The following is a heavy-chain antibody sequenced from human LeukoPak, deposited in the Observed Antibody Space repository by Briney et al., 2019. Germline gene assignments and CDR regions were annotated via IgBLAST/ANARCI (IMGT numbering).Heavy chain of an antibody. CDR1: GGSISSGGYY. V-gene: IGHV4-61*08. CDR2: IYYSGST. J-gene: IGHJ6*02. CDR3: ASGGWYVVNYYYYGMDV. D-gene: IGHD6-19*01. Sequence: SETLSLTCTVSGGSISSGGYYWSWIRQHPGKGLEWIGYIYYSGSTNYNPSLKSRVTISVDTSKNQFSLKLSSVTAADTAVYYCASGGWYVVNYYYYGMDVWGQGTTVTVSS.